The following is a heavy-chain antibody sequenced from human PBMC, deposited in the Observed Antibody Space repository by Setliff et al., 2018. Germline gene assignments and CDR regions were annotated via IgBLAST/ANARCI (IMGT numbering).Heavy chain of an antibody. CDR2: FDPEDGET. V-gene: IGHV1-24*01. Sequence: ASVKVSCKVSGYTLTELSMHWVRQAPGKGLEWMGGFDPEDGETIYAQKFQGRVTMTEDTSTDTAYMELSSLRSEDTAVYYCATGSPDSYGLGYYYYYYTDVWGKGTTVTVSS. J-gene: IGHJ6*03. CDR3: ATGSPDSYGLGYYYYYYTDV. CDR1: GYTLTELS. D-gene: IGHD5-18*01.